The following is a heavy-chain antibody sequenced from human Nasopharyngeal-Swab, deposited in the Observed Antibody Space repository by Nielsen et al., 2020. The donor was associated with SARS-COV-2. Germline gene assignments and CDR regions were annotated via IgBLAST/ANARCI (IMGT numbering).Heavy chain of an antibody. J-gene: IGHJ6*02. V-gene: IGHV3-23*01. D-gene: IGHD4-17*01. CDR1: GFTFSSYA. CDR2: ISASGGST. CDR3: AKDNDYGDYVYYGMDV. Sequence: GESLKISCAASGFTFSSYAMSWVRQAPEKGLEWVSTISASGGSTYYADSVKGRFTISRDNAKNSLYLQMNSLRAEDTALYYCAKDNDYGDYVYYGMDVWGQGTTVTVSS.